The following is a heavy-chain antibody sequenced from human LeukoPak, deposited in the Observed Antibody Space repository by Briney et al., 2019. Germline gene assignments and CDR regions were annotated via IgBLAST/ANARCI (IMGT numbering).Heavy chain of an antibody. CDR3: AKDRGGGEVDY. Sequence: GGSLRLSCAASGFTFSRNWMHWVRQAPGKGLVWVSRINSDGSITNYADSVKGRFTISRDNSKNTLYLQMNSLRAEDTAVYYCAKDRGGGEVDYWGQGTLVTVSS. CDR2: INSDGSIT. V-gene: IGHV3-74*01. D-gene: IGHD4-23*01. CDR1: GFTFSRNW. J-gene: IGHJ4*02.